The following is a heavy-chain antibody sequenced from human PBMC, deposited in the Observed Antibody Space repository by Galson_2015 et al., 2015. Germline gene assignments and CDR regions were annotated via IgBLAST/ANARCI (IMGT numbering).Heavy chain of an antibody. J-gene: IGHJ4*02. CDR3: ARDRTYYDILTGYYSDY. Sequence: SLRLSCAASGFTFSSYGMHWVRQAPGKGLEWVAVIWYDGSNKYYADSVKGRFTISRDNSKNTLYLQMNSLRAEDTAVYYCARDRTYYDILTGYYSDYWGQGTLVTVSS. D-gene: IGHD3-9*01. V-gene: IGHV3-33*01. CDR2: IWYDGSNK. CDR1: GFTFSSYG.